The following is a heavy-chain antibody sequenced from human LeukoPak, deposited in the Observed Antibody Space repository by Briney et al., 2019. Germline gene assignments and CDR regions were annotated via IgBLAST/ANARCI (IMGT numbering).Heavy chain of an antibody. V-gene: IGHV4-59*12. CDR1: GGSISSYY. CDR2: IYYSGST. Sequence: PSETLSLTCTVSGGSISSYYWSWIRQPPGKGLEWIGYIYYSGSTYYNPSLKSRVTISVDTSKNQFSLKLSSVTAADTAVYYCARGNGSGRNNYLDYWGQGTLVTVSS. J-gene: IGHJ4*02. D-gene: IGHD3-10*01. CDR3: ARGNGSGRNNYLDY.